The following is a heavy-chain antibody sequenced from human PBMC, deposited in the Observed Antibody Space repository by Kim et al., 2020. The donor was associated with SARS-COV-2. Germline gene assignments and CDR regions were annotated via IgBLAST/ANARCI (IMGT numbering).Heavy chain of an antibody. D-gene: IGHD2-21*02. J-gene: IGHJ1*01. CDR2: IQHSGSI. V-gene: IGHV4-39*01. Sequence: SETLSLTCAVSGASISSSGYYWGWIRRPPGKGLEWIGGIQHSGSIFYKPSLASRVTISADTSNMQFSLKLSSVTAADTAVYFCASLVATAAIGVRGYIHHWGHGTLVTVSS. CDR3: ASLVATAAIGVRGYIHH. CDR1: GASISSSGYY.